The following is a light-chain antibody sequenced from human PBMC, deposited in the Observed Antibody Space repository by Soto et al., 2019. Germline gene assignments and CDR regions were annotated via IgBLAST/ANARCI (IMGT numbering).Light chain of an antibody. CDR1: SSDVGGYNY. V-gene: IGLV2-8*01. J-gene: IGLJ2*01. CDR2: EVS. Sequence: QSVLTQPPSASGSPGQSVTISCTGTSSDVGGYNYVSWYQQHPGKAPKLMIYEVSKRPSGVPDRFSGSKSGNTASLTVSGLQAEDEADYYCSSYAGSNSVVFGGGIKLTVL. CDR3: SSYAGSNSVV.